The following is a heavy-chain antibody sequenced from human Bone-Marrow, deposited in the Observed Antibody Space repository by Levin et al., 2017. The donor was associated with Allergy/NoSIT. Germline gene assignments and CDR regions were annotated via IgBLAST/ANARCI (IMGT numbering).Heavy chain of an antibody. Sequence: PSETLSLTCTVSGGSISGCGYYWCWIRQHPGKGLEWLGCISYIGSTHYNPSLKSRVTISADTSDKHFSLKRSSVTAADTDVFYCARGTFHGASDAFDVWGQGTIVTVSS. V-gene: IGHV4-31*03. J-gene: IGHJ3*01. CDR3: ARGTFHGASDAFDV. D-gene: IGHD1/OR15-1a*01. CDR1: GGSISGCGYY. CDR2: ISYIGST.